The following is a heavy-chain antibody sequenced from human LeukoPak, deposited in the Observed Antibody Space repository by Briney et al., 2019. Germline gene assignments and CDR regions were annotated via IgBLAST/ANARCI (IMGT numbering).Heavy chain of an antibody. Sequence: SETLSLTCAVYGESFSGYHWSWIRQPPGKGLEWIGEIYHSGSTNYNPSLKSRVTISVDKSKNQFSLKLSSVTAADTAVYYCARVGIWSHDFWSDYIPFDYWGQGTLVTVSS. V-gene: IGHV4-34*01. CDR2: IYHSGST. J-gene: IGHJ4*02. CDR1: GESFSGYH. D-gene: IGHD3-3*01. CDR3: ARVGIWSHDFWSDYIPFDY.